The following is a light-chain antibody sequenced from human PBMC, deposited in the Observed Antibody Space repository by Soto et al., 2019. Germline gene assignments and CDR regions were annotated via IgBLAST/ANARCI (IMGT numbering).Light chain of an antibody. V-gene: IGKV3-15*01. CDR2: GAS. CDR3: QNYNNDPHLT. J-gene: IGKJ4*01. Sequence: EIVMTQSPATLSVSPGESATLSCRASQSVGNNLAWSQHAPGQSPRLLIYGASTRASGVPARFRGSGSGTEFTLTITSLQSEDFGIYYCQNYNNDPHLTFGGGTKVEIK. CDR1: QSVGNN.